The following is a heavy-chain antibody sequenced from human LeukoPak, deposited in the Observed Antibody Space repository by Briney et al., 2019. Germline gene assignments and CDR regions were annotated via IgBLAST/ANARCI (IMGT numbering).Heavy chain of an antibody. CDR2: IHYSGST. D-gene: IGHD1-26*01. CDR1: GGSISSSTYY. Sequence: PSDTLSLTCTVSGGSISSSTYYWGWIRQPPGKGLEWIGSIHYSGSTYYNPSLESRVTISVDTSKNQFSLKLSSVTAADTAVHYCARLASGRFFDYWGQGTLVTVSS. CDR3: ARLASGRFFDY. V-gene: IGHV4-39*01. J-gene: IGHJ4*02.